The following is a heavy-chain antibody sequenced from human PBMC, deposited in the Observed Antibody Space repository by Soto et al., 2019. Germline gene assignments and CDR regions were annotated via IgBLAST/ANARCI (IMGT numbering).Heavy chain of an antibody. Sequence: GASVKVSCKASGGTFSSYAISWVRQAPGQGLEWMGGIIPIFGTANYAQKFQGRVTITADESTSTAYMELSSLRSEDTAVYYCARDRKPSEWLGINYWSQGTLVTVSS. V-gene: IGHV1-69*13. CDR2: IIPIFGTA. CDR1: GGTFSSYA. D-gene: IGHD6-19*01. J-gene: IGHJ4*02. CDR3: ARDRKPSEWLGINY.